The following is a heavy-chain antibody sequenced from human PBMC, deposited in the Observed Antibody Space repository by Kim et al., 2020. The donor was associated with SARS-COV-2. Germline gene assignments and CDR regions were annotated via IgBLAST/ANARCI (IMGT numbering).Heavy chain of an antibody. D-gene: IGHD3-10*01. V-gene: IGHV4-34*01. CDR3: ARGKYFGLYYYSYMDV. J-gene: IGHJ6*03. CDR1: DESFTGHY. CDR2: DSHSGDT. Sequence: SETLSLTCVVHDESFTGHYWSWVRQPPGKGLEWIGEDSHSGDTKYNPSLDSRVTISLDTSKKQFSLILSSVTAADTAVYFCARGKYFGLYYYSYMDVWGKGTTVAVSS.